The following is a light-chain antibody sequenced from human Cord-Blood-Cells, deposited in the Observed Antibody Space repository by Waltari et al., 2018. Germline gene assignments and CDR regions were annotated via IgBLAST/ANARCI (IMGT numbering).Light chain of an antibody. V-gene: IGLV2-23*01. Sequence: QSALTQPASVSGAPGQSITISCTATSRDVGSYNLVSWYQRHPDKAPKLLIYEGSKRPSGVSNRCSGSKSGNTASLTISGLQAEDEADYYCCSYAGSSTYVFGTGPKVTVL. J-gene: IGLJ1*01. CDR1: SRDVGSYNL. CDR2: EGS. CDR3: CSYAGSSTYV.